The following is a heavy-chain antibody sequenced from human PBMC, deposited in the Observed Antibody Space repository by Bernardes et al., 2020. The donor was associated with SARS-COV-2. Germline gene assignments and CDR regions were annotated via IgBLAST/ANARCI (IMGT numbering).Heavy chain of an antibody. CDR3: ARVDFSNLYYFDY. CDR1: GFTFSSYR. Sequence: GGSLRLSCAASGFTFSSYRMSWVRQAPGKGLEWMAYISPDCNYISYSDSVRGRFTNSRDNAKNSVSLQMNSRRAEDTAVYYFARVDFSNLYYFDYWGQGIPVTVSS. J-gene: IGHJ4*02. D-gene: IGHD4-4*01. V-gene: IGHV3-21*05. CDR2: ISPDCNYI.